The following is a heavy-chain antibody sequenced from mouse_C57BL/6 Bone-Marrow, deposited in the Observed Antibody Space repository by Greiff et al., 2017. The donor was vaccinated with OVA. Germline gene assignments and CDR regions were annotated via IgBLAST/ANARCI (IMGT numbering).Heavy chain of an antibody. CDR3: VYYYYGSSHWYFDV. CDR2: IHPNSGST. J-gene: IGHJ1*03. V-gene: IGHV1-64*01. Sequence: QVQLQQPGAKLVKPGASVKLSCKASGYTFTSYWMHWVKQRPGQGLEWIGMIHPNSGSTNYNEKFKSKATLTSDTSSSTAYMQLSSLTSEDSAIYFCVYYYYGSSHWYFDVWGTGTTVTVSS. D-gene: IGHD1-1*01. CDR1: GYTFTSYW.